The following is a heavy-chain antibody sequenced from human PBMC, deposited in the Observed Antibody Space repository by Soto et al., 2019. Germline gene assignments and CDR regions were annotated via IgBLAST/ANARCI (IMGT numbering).Heavy chain of an antibody. J-gene: IGHJ4*02. CDR3: AKDLSFSGSYDFDY. CDR2: IYGNGDTT. CDR1: GFTFSNYA. V-gene: IGHV3-23*01. Sequence: LRLSCAASGFTFSNYAMAWVRQAPGKGLEWVSSIYGNGDTTFYADSVKGRFTISRDNSKNTLYVQMNSLRAEDTALYYCAKDLSFSGSYDFDYWGQGALVTVSS. D-gene: IGHD1-26*01.